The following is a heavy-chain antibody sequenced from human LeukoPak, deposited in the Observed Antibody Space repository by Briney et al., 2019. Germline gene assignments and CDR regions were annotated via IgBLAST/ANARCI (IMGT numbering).Heavy chain of an antibody. J-gene: IGHJ4*02. V-gene: IGHV3-7*01. Sequence: PGGTLRLSCAASGFTLSRHWTGWVREAPGKGLEWVAKRMQDGSQYSVDSVKGRFIISRDDAKNSLSLQMNSLRVEDTAVYYCARGPDYGDRLDYFDYWGQGTLVTVSS. CDR1: GFTLSRHW. D-gene: IGHD4-17*01. CDR3: ARGPDYGDRLDYFDY. CDR2: RMQDGSQ.